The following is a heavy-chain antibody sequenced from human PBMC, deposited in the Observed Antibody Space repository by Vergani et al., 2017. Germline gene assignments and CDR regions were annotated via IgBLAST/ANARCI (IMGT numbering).Heavy chain of an antibody. CDR1: RSTFKTYG. D-gene: IGHD2-2*02. J-gene: IGHJ6*03. V-gene: IGHV3-33*01. CDR2: IYYDGSNA. CDR3: ARDQVPAAIRLNVEYYMDV. Sequence: QGQLVESGGGIVQPGRSLTLSCVASRSTFKTYGMHWVRQAPGKGLEWVGLIYYDGSNAYYADSVKGRFAISREHSKKTLYLQISSLRAEHTAVYYCARDQVPAAIRLNVEYYMDVWGKGTTVIVSS.